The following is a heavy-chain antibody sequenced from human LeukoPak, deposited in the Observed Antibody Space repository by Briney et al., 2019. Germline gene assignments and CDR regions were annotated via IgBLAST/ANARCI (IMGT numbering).Heavy chain of an antibody. CDR1: GFAFSSYG. J-gene: IGHJ4*02. CDR2: ISYDGSDK. CDR3: AKDQDIAAAAYYFDY. Sequence: GRSLRLSCAASGFAFSSYGMHWVRQAPGKGLEWVAVISYDGSDKYYADSVKGRFNISRDNSKNTLYLQMNSLRAEDTAVYYCAKDQDIAAAAYYFDYWGQGTLVTVSS. V-gene: IGHV3-30*18. D-gene: IGHD6-13*01.